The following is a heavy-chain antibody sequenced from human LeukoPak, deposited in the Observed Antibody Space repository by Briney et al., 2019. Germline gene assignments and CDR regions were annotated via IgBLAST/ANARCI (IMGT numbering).Heavy chain of an antibody. CDR1: GFTFDDHA. V-gene: IGHV3-9*01. J-gene: IGHJ4*02. CDR2: ISWNSGSI. Sequence: PGRSLRLSCAASGFTFDDHAMHWVRQAPGKGLEWVSGISWNSGSIGYADSVKGRFTISRDNAKNSLYLQMNSLRAEDTALYYCAKDRTNSASYEAWGQGTLVTVSS. D-gene: IGHD1-26*01. CDR3: AKDRTNSASYEA.